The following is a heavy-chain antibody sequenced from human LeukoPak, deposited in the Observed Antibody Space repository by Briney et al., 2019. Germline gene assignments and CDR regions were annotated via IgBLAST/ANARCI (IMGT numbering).Heavy chain of an antibody. J-gene: IGHJ4*02. CDR2: IRYDGSNK. V-gene: IGHV3-30*02. CDR3: AKDAQEWLLAKYFDY. D-gene: IGHD3-3*01. CDR1: GFTFSSYA. Sequence: GGSLRLSCAASGFTFSSYAMSWVRQAPGKGLEWVAFIRYDGSNKYYADSVKGRFTISRDNSKNTLYLQMNSLRAEDTAVYYCAKDAQEWLLAKYFDYWGQGTLVTVSS.